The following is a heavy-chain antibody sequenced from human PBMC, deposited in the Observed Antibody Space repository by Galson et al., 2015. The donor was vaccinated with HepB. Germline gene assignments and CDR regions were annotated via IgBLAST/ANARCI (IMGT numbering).Heavy chain of an antibody. CDR3: VKGYGLFDS. CDR2: ITGKGDST. V-gene: IGHV3-23*01. CDR1: GFAFDSHA. J-gene: IGHJ5*01. Sequence: SLRLSCAASGFAFDSHAMSWVRQAPGRGLEWISGITGKGDSTFYADSVKGRFTVSKDNSNNMLYLQTNSLRAEDAGLYFCVKGYGLFDSWGQGILVTVSS. D-gene: IGHD5-18*01.